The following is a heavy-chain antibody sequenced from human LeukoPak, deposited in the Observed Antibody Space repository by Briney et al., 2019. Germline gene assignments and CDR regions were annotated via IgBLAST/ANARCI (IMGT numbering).Heavy chain of an antibody. CDR3: ARGPHYYDSSGYPDY. J-gene: IGHJ4*02. CDR1: GYTFTSYG. Sequence: ASVKVSCKASGYTFTSYGISRVRQAPGQGLEWMGWISAYNGNTNYAQKLQGRVTMTTDTSTSTAYMELRSLRSDDTAVYYCARGPHYYDSSGYPDYWGQGTLVTVSS. D-gene: IGHD3-22*01. CDR2: ISAYNGNT. V-gene: IGHV1-18*01.